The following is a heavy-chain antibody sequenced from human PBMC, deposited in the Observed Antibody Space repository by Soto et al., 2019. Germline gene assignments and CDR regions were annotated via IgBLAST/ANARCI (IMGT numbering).Heavy chain of an antibody. D-gene: IGHD3-3*01. V-gene: IGHV4-30-2*01. Sequence: SETLSLTCDVSGGSISSSGYSWSWIRQPPGKGLEWLGYIYHSGSAYYNPSLKSRVTISVDRSKNQFSLKLSSVTAADTAVYYCARERDYDFWTRQTLYYYRIEVWGQRAPVTVSS. CDR1: GGSISSSGYS. CDR3: ARERDYDFWTRQTLYYYRIEV. CDR2: IYHSGSA. J-gene: IGHJ6*02.